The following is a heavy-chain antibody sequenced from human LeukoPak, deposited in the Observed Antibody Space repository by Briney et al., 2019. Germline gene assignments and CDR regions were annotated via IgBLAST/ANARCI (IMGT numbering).Heavy chain of an antibody. Sequence: SETLSLTCTISGGSISSYYWSWIRQPPGKGLEWIGYIYHSGSTNYNPSLKSRVTISVDTSKNQFSLKLSSVIAADTAVYYWAGLLQITRVGGGEVTWFDPWGRGTLVPVSS. J-gene: IGHJ5*02. CDR3: AGLLQITRVGGGEVTWFDP. D-gene: IGHD3-10*01. V-gene: IGHV4-59*08. CDR1: GGSISSYY. CDR2: IYHSGST.